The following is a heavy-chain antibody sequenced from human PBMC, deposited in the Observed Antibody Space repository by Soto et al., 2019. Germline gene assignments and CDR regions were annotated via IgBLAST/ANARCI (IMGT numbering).Heavy chain of an antibody. J-gene: IGHJ4*02. CDR2: ISAYDGNT. CDR3: ATVILETGVFKY. V-gene: IGHV1-18*01. CDR1: GYTFSCFV. Sequence: ASVKVPCNAFGYTFSCFVITWVRQAPGQVLECIGWISAYDGNTNYAHKLQGRVTLTTDTSTNTLYMELRSLTSDDTAVYYCATVILETGVFKYWGQATLDTVSS. D-gene: IGHD1-1*01.